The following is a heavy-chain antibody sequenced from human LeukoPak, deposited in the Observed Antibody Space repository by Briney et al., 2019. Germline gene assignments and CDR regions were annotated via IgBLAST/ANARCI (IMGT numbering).Heavy chain of an antibody. Sequence: GGSLRLSCAASGFTFTKYWMTWVRQAPGKGLEWVSSISSISSYIYYADSVKGRFTISRDNAKNSLYLQMNSLRAEDTAVYYCARGLYCGGDCYPYDAFDVWGQGTMVTVSS. V-gene: IGHV3-21*01. CDR3: ARGLYCGGDCYPYDAFDV. CDR1: GFTFTKYW. D-gene: IGHD2-21*02. J-gene: IGHJ3*01. CDR2: ISSISSYI.